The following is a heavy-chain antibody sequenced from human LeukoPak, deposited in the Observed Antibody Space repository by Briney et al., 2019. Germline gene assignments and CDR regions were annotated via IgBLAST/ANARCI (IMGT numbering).Heavy chain of an antibody. CDR3: AKRSYYYMDV. Sequence: GGSLRLSWAASGFTFSSYWMSWVRQAPGKGLEWVSIIYSGGSTFYADSVKGRFTISRDNSKNTLYLQMNSLRAEDTAVYYCAKRSYYYMDVWGKGTTVTISS. CDR2: IYSGGST. V-gene: IGHV3-53*01. CDR1: GFTFSSYW. J-gene: IGHJ6*03.